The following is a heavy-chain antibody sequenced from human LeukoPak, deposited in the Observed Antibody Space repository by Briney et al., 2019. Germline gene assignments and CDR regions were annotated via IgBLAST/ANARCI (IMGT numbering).Heavy chain of an antibody. J-gene: IGHJ4*02. D-gene: IGHD1-26*01. CDR3: ARGYSGSY. Sequence: GGSLRLSCAASGFTFNNFWMTWVRQAPGNGLEWVANIKQDGSEKYYVDSVKGRFTISRDNAKNSLYLQMNSLRAEDTAVYYCARGYSGSYWGQGTLVTVSS. V-gene: IGHV3-7*01. CDR2: IKQDGSEK. CDR1: GFTFNNFW.